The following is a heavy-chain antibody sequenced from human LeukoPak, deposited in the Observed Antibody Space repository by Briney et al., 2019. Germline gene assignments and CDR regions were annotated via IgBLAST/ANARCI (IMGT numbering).Heavy chain of an antibody. V-gene: IGHV5-10-1*01. CDR3: ASYYGSGSYYGY. J-gene: IGHJ4*02. CDR2: IDPSDSYT. D-gene: IGHD3-10*01. Sequence: GESLKISCKGSGYSFTSYWISWVRQMPGKGLEWMGRIDPSDSYTNYGPSFQGHVTISADKSISTAYLQWSSLKASDTAMYYCASYYGSGSYYGYWGQGTLVTVSS. CDR1: GYSFTSYW.